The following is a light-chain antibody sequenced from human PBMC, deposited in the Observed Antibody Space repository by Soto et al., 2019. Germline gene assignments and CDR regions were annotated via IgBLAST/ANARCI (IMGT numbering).Light chain of an antibody. CDR3: QQYNSYSRT. V-gene: IGKV1-5*01. CDR2: DAS. CDR1: QSVSGW. J-gene: IGKJ1*01. Sequence: DIQMTQSPSTLPASVGARVTVTCRASQSVSGWLAWYQQKQGEAPKLLIYDASALPRGVPSRFSVSGSGTEFTLTISSLQPDDGETYDGQQYNSYSRTFGQGTKVDIK.